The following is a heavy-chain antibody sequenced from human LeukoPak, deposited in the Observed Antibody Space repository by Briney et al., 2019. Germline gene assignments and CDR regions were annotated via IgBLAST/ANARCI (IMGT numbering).Heavy chain of an antibody. CDR2: IYYSGST. CDR1: GGSISSYY. J-gene: IGHJ3*02. Sequence: NSSETPSLTCTVSGGSISSYYWSWIRQPPGKGLEWIGYIYYSGSTNYNPSLKSRVTISVDTSKNQFFLKLSSVTAADTAVYYCARVTVPLVLLSPTDAFDIWGQGTMVTVSS. D-gene: IGHD3-10*01. V-gene: IGHV4-59*01. CDR3: ARVTVPLVLLSPTDAFDI.